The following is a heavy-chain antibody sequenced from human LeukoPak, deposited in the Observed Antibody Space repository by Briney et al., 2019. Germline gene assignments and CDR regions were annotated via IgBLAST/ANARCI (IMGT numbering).Heavy chain of an antibody. CDR2: IYYSGST. D-gene: IGHD3-22*01. J-gene: IGHJ3*02. Sequence: SSETLSLTCTVSGGSISSSSYYWGWIRQPPGKGLEWIGSIYYSGSTYYNPSLKSRVTISVDTSKNQFSLKLSSVTAADTAVYYCARHQITMKAFDIWGQGTMVTVSS. CDR3: ARHQITMKAFDI. CDR1: GGSISSSSYY. V-gene: IGHV4-39*01.